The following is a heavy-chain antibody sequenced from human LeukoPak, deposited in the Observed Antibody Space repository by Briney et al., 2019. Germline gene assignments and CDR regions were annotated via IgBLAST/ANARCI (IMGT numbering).Heavy chain of an antibody. CDR1: RGSINRGGFY. Sequence: SETLSLTCTFSRGSINRGGFYWRWVRQHPGQGLEWIGYIYYTGSTYRNPSLWSRVTISLDTSKNQFFLNLTAVTAADTAVYYCARATGTFEFWGQGTLVTVSS. V-gene: IGHV4-31*03. CDR3: ARATGTFEF. J-gene: IGHJ4*02. CDR2: IYYTGST. D-gene: IGHD4-17*01.